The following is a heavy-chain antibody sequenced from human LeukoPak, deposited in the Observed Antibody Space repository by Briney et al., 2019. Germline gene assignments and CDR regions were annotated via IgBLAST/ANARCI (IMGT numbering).Heavy chain of an antibody. CDR2: MNPNSGNT. V-gene: IGHV1-8*02. D-gene: IGHD5-24*01. J-gene: IGHJ4*02. CDR3: ARGPLEDGHNDY. Sequence: ASVKVSCKTFGYTFNNFGINWVRQATGQGLEWMGWMNPNSGNTGYAQKFQGRVTMTRNTSISTAYMELSSLRSEDTAVYYCARGPLEDGHNDYWGQGTLVTVSS. CDR1: GYTFNNFG.